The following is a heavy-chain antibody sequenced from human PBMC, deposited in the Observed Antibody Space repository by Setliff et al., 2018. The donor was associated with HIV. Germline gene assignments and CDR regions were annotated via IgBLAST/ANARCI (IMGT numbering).Heavy chain of an antibody. CDR1: GGSMSSGDYY. V-gene: IGHV4-31*03. D-gene: IGHD3-22*01. J-gene: IGHJ4*02. CDR2: IYYSGST. CDR3: ARARYYYDPDNTGSSGEYFDY. Sequence: PSETLSLTCSVSGGSMSSGDYYWSWIRQHPGKGLEWIGYIYYSGSTYYNPSLKSRITISGDTSKNEFSLKVTSVTAVDTAVYFCARARYYYDPDNTGSSGEYFDYWGQGALVTVSS.